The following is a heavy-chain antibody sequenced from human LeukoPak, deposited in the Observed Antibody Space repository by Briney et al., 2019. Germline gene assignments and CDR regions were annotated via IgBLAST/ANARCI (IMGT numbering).Heavy chain of an antibody. CDR2: IYYSGST. Sequence: SGTLSLTCAVSGGSISSYYWSWIRQPPGKGLEWIGYIYYSGSTNYNPSLKSRVTISVDTSKNQFSLKLSSVTAADTAVYYCARVGAVAGLWFDYWGQGTLVTVSS. J-gene: IGHJ4*02. CDR1: GGSISSYY. D-gene: IGHD6-19*01. V-gene: IGHV4-59*01. CDR3: ARVGAVAGLWFDY.